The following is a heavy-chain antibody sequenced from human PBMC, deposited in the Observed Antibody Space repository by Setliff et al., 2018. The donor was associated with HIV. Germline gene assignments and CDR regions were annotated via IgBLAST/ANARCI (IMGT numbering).Heavy chain of an antibody. CDR2: IYIYNSGST. Sequence: PSETLSLTCSVSGGSFSGYYWSWIRQPPGKGLEWIGYIYIYNSGSTNYDPSLTSRVTISADTSRNQFSLKLTSVTAADTAVYYCARVYGRGYFDTSGYFDYWGQGTPVTVSS. CDR1: GGSFSGYY. CDR3: ARVYGRGYFDTSGYFDY. V-gene: IGHV4-59*01. D-gene: IGHD3-22*01. J-gene: IGHJ4*02.